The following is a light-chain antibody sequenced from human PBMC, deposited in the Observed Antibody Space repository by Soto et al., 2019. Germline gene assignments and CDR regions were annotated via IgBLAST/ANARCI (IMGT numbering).Light chain of an antibody. CDR1: QSFSSN. CDR3: QQYNNWPPMYT. J-gene: IGKJ2*01. CDR2: GAS. V-gene: IGKV3-15*01. Sequence: EIVMTQSPATLSVSPGERATLSCRASQSFSSNLAWYQQKPGQAPRLLIYGASTRATGIPARFSGRGSGTEFTLTISSLQSEDFAVYYCQQYNNWPPMYTFGQGTKLEIK.